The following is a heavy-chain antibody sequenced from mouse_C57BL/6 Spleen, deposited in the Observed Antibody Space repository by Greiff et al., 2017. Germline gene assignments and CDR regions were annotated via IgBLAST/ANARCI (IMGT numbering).Heavy chain of an antibody. CDR1: GYTFICYW. J-gene: IGHJ2*01. CDR2: IHPNSGST. V-gene: IGHV1-64*01. CDR3: EGAGCDDD. Sequence: VQLQQPGAELVKPGASVKLSCKASGYTFICYWMHWVKQRPGQGLEWIGMIHPNSGSTNYNAKFKSKATLTVDKSSSTAYMRLSSLTSEDAAVKCCEGAGCDDDWGQGTTLTVSS.